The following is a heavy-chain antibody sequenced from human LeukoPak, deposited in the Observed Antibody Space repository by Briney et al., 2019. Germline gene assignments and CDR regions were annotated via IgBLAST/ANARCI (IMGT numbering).Heavy chain of an antibody. CDR1: GFTFSSYS. CDR2: ISSSSYI. V-gene: IGHV3-21*01. J-gene: IGHJ4*02. CDR3: ARAGRISGIAAAGSGY. D-gene: IGHD6-13*01. Sequence: GGSLRLSCAASGFTFSSYSMNWVRQAPGKGLEWVSSISSSSYIYYADSVKGRFTISRDNAKNSLYLQMNSLRAEDTAVYYCARAGRISGIAAAGSGYWGQGTLVTVSS.